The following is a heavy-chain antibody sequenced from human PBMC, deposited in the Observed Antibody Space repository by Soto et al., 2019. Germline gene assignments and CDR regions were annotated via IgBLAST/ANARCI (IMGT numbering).Heavy chain of an antibody. V-gene: IGHV1-8*01. D-gene: IGHD4-17*01. CDR1: GYTFTSYD. CDR3: AYNHYGDYRRGDGNAFDI. J-gene: IGHJ3*02. Sequence: ASVKVSCKASGYTFTSYDINWVRQATGQGLEWMGWMNPNSGNTGYAQKFQGRVTMTRNTSISTAYMELSSLRSEDTAVYYCAYNHYGDYRRGDGNAFDIWGQGTMVTVSS. CDR2: MNPNSGNT.